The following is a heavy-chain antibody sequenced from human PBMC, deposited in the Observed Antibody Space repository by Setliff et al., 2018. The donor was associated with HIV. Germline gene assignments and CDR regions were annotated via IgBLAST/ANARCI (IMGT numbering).Heavy chain of an antibody. Sequence: PSETLSLTCAVSGGSISSRNWWSWVRQPPGKGLEWIGEIYHSGSTNYNPSLKSRVSISVDTSKRQFSLKLSSVTAADTAVYYCARYCGGDCYPSAYYMDVWGKGTTVTVSS. D-gene: IGHD2-21*01. CDR3: ARYCGGDCYPSAYYMDV. V-gene: IGHV4-4*02. CDR1: GGSISSRNW. J-gene: IGHJ6*03. CDR2: IYHSGST.